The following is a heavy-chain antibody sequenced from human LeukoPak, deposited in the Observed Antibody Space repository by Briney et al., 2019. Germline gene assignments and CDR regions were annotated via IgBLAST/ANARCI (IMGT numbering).Heavy chain of an antibody. CDR1: GYTLTELS. CDR2: FDPEDGET. J-gene: IGHJ6*02. CDR3: ARGGGLDV. V-gene: IGHV1-24*01. Sequence: ASVKVSCKVSGYTLTELSMHWVRQAPGKGLEWMGGFDPEDGETIYAQKFQGRVTMTTDTSTSTAYMELRSLRSDDTAVYFCARGGGLDVWGQGATVTVSS. D-gene: IGHD3-16*01.